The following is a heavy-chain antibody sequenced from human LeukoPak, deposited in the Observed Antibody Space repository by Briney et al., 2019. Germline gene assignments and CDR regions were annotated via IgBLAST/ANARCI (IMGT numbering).Heavy chain of an antibody. V-gene: IGHV3-43*01. CDR1: GFTFDDYT. D-gene: IGHD5-12*01. Sequence: GSLRLSCAASGFTFDDYTMHWVRQAPGKGLEWVSLISWDGGSTYYADSVKGRFTISRDNSKNSLYLQMNSLRTEDTALYYCAMGQATLDYWGQGTLVTVSS. CDR3: AMGQATLDY. J-gene: IGHJ4*02. CDR2: ISWDGGST.